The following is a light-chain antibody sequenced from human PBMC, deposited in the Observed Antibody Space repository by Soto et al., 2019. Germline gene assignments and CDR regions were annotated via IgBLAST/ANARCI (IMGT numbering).Light chain of an antibody. Sequence: DIQMTQSPTSLSAYVGDRVTITCRDRQSESNWLAWYQHQPGRAPKLLISGASSLESGDPRRLSGRGFGTEFTLTISSLQPDDAATYYCQQYNSYALTFGQGTRLEMK. CDR3: QQYNSYALT. J-gene: IGKJ5*01. CDR1: QSESNW. CDR2: GAS. V-gene: IGKV1-5*01.